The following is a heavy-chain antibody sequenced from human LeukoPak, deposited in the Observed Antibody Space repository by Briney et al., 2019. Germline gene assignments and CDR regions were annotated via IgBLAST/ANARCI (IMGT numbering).Heavy chain of an antibody. J-gene: IGHJ6*03. D-gene: IGHD3-10*01. CDR3: ARQARFGDYYYYYYMDV. Sequence: GGSLRLSCAASGFTFDDYGMSWVRQAPGKGLEWVYGINWNGGSTGYADSVKGRFTISRDNAKNSLYLQMNSLRAEDTALYYCARQARFGDYYYYYYMDVWGKGTTVTVSS. CDR1: GFTFDDYG. CDR2: INWNGGST. V-gene: IGHV3-20*04.